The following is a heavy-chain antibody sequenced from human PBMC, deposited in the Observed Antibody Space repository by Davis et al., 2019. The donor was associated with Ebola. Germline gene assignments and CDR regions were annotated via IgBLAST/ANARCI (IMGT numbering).Heavy chain of an antibody. J-gene: IGHJ6*04. V-gene: IGHV1-2*06. CDR3: ARVRQWLVNYYYYGMDV. Sequence: ASVKVSCKASGYTFTSYYMHWVRQAPGQGLEWMGRINPNSGGTNYAQKFQGRVTMTRDTSISTAYMELSRLRSDDTAVYYCARVRQWLVNYYYYGMDVWGKGTTVTVSS. CDR2: INPNSGGT. D-gene: IGHD6-19*01. CDR1: GYTFTSYY.